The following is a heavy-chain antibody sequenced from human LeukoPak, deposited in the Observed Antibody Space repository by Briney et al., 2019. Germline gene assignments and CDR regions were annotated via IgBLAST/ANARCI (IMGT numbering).Heavy chain of an antibody. V-gene: IGHV4-4*07. J-gene: IGHJ4*02. D-gene: IGHD5-12*01. CDR3: ARAEYSGYDSPKYSSSWYFDY. CDR1: GGSISSYY. CDR2: IYTSGST. Sequence: SETLSLTCTVSGGSISSYYWSWIRQPAGKGLEWIGRIYTSGSTNYNPSLKSRVTMSVDTSKNQFSLKLSSVTAADTAVYYCARAEYSGYDSPKYSSSWYFDYWGQGTLVNVSS.